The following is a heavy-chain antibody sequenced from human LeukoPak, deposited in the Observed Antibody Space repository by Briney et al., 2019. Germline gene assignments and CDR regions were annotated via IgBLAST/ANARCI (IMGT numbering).Heavy chain of an antibody. D-gene: IGHD6-6*01. V-gene: IGHV4-30-4*07. J-gene: IGHJ4*02. CDR1: GGSINSGDYS. CDR3: ARGTPRPGMDS. Sequence: MASETLSLTCAVSGGSINSGDYSWSWIRQPPGKGLEWIGNIYYSGSTYYKPSLKSRVTISLDTSKNQFSLKLSSVTAADTAVYYCARGTPRPGMDSWGQGTLVTVSS. CDR2: IYYSGST.